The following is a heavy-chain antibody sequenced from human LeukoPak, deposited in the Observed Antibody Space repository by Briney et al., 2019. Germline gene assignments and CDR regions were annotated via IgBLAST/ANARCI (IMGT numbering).Heavy chain of an antibody. CDR3: ARDLLTGIAPYYFDY. D-gene: IGHD6-13*01. Sequence: ETLSLTCAVYGGSFSGYYWSWVRQAPGKGLEWVSVIYSGGSTYYADSVKGRFTISRDNSKNTLYLQMNSLRAEDTAVYYCARDLLTGIAPYYFDYWGQGTLVTVSS. V-gene: IGHV3-66*01. J-gene: IGHJ4*02. CDR1: GGSFSGYY. CDR2: IYSGGST.